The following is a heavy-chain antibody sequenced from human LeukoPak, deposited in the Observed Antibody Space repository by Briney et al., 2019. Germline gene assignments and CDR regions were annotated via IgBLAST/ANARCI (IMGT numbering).Heavy chain of an antibody. J-gene: IGHJ4*02. V-gene: IGHV3-7*01. D-gene: IGHD5-12*01. CDR3: ARVGYSGWNLEY. CDR1: GFTFRGYW. Sequence: GGSLRLSCAASGFTFRGYWMSWVRQAPGKGLEWVANINQGGSVKYYVDSVKGRFTISRDDAKNSLYVQMNSLRDEDTAVYYCARVGYSGWNLEYWGQGTLVTVSS. CDR2: INQGGSVK.